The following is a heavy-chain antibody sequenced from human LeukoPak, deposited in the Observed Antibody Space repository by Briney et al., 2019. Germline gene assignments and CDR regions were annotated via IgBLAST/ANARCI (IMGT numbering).Heavy chain of an antibody. D-gene: IGHD5-18*01. Sequence: GGSLRLSCAASGFTFSSYWMNWARQAPGKGLEWVASINHNGNVNYYVDSVKGRFTISRDNAKNTLYLQMNSLRAEDTAVYYCARDAVDTANAVWGQGTTVTVSS. V-gene: IGHV3-7*01. J-gene: IGHJ6*02. CDR3: ARDAVDTANAV. CDR1: GFTFSSYW. CDR2: INHNGNVN.